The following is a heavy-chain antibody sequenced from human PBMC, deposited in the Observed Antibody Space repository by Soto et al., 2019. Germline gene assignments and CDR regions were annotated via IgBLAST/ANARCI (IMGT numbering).Heavy chain of an antibody. V-gene: IGHV4-59*01. CDR2: IYHSGST. Sequence: SETLSLTCTVSGGSIDSYYWSWIRQRPGKGLEWIGYIYHSGSTDYNPSLNSRVTISVATSKNQFSLNLTSVTAADTAVYYCATNVDTATCYDYWGQGALVTVSS. J-gene: IGHJ4*02. D-gene: IGHD5-18*01. CDR3: ATNVDTATCYDY. CDR1: GGSIDSYY.